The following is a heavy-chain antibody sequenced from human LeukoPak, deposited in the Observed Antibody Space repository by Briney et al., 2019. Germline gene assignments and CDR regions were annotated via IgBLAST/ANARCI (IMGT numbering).Heavy chain of an antibody. CDR2: IDSSGST. CDR1: GGSISGYY. J-gene: IGHJ3*02. D-gene: IGHD3-10*01. Sequence: PSETLSLTCTVSGGSISGYYWSWIRQPAGKGLEWIGRIDSSGSTNFNPSLKSRVTMSVETSKNQFSLKVNSVTAADTAVYYCARDHYYASGSYSDAFDIWGQGTMVTFSS. CDR3: ARDHYYASGSYSDAFDI. V-gene: IGHV4-4*07.